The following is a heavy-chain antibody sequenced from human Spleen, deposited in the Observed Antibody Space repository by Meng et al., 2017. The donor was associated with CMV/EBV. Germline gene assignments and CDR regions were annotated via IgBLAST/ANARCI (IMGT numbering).Heavy chain of an antibody. J-gene: IGHJ4*02. CDR2: INPNSGGT. Sequence: ASVKVSCKASGYTFTGYYMHWVRQAPGQGLEWIGWINPNSGGTNYAQKFQGRVTMTTDTSISTAYMELSSLRSDDTATYYCARDRTYSGSYPDYWGQGTLVTVSS. CDR1: GYTFTGYY. CDR3: ARDRTYSGSYPDY. V-gene: IGHV1-2*02. D-gene: IGHD1-26*01.